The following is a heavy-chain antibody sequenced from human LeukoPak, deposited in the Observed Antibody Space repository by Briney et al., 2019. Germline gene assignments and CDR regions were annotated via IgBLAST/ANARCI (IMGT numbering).Heavy chain of an antibody. CDR1: GYTFTGYY. CDR2: INPNSGNT. D-gene: IGHD6-6*01. Sequence: GASVKVSCKASGYTFTGYYMHWVRQAPGQGLEWMGWINPNSGNTGYPQKFQGRVTLTRNTSINTAYMELSSLRSEDTAVYYCARILLAARRGNWFDPWGQGTLVTVSS. V-gene: IGHV1-8*03. J-gene: IGHJ5*02. CDR3: ARILLAARRGNWFDP.